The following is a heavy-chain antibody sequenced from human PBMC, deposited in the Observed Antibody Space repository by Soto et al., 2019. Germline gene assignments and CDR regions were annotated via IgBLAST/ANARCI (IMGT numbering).Heavy chain of an antibody. CDR1: GFTFYRYD. D-gene: IGHD6-19*01. J-gene: IGHJ4*02. CDR2: ISGGGGRM. Sequence: EVQLLESGGGLVQPGGSLGLSCAASGFTFYRYDMFWVRQTPRRGLEWVSFISGGGGRMEYGEFVRGRFTASRDNAEDTLSLQMNTLACDDTGVYYCVRRASETGWYYDQWGQGTLVAVSS. V-gene: IGHV3-23*02. CDR3: VRRASETGWYYDQ.